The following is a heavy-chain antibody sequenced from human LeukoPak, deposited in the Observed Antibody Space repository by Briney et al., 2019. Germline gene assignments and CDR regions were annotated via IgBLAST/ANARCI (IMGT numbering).Heavy chain of an antibody. CDR2: IKHDGSGK. CDR1: GFTFSSYW. J-gene: IGHJ5*02. D-gene: IGHD6-13*01. Sequence: GGSLRLSCAASGFTFSSYWMSWVRQAPGKGLEWVASIKHDGSGKYYVDSVKGRFTISRDNAKNSLYLQMNSLRAEDTAVYYCARELAAAGTTGMDWFDPWGQGTLVTVSS. CDR3: ARELAAAGTTGMDWFDP. V-gene: IGHV3-7*01.